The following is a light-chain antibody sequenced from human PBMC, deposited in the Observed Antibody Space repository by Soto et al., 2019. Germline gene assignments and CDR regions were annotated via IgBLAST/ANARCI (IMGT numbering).Light chain of an antibody. CDR3: CSYAGSYSGV. V-gene: IGLV2-11*01. Sequence: QSALTQPRSVSGSPEQSVTMSCTGTSSDIGGYNYVSWYQQHPGKAPKLIIYDVSRRPSGVPDRFSGSKSGNTASLTISGLQAEDEADYFCCSYAGSYSGVFGEGTQLTVL. CDR2: DVS. CDR1: SSDIGGYNY. J-gene: IGLJ2*01.